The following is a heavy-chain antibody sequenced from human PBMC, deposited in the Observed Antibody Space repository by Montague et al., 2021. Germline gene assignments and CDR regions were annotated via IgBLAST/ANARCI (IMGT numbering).Heavy chain of an antibody. CDR1: GDSISGKYF. J-gene: IGHJ5*02. Sequence: SETLSLTCTVPGDSISGKYFWSWVRQPLGKGLEWIGEIYHGTTSXSPSLKGRLTVSMDTSKNQFSLKLSSVTAADTAIYYCAVGSESAWELLHHWGQGILVTVSS. V-gene: IGHV4-4*02. CDR3: AVGSESAWELLHH. CDR2: IYHGTT. D-gene: IGHD1-26*01.